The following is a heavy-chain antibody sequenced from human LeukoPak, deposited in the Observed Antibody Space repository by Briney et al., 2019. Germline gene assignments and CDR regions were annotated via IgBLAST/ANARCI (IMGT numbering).Heavy chain of an antibody. D-gene: IGHD3-10*01. Sequence: SETLSLTCTVSGASVSPYYWSWIRQPPGKGLEWIGYVFYTGSTTYNPSLKSRLTISVDTSKSQFFLKLNSVTAADTAVYYCARDLGPSRGFDYWGRGTLVTVSS. CDR3: ARDLGPSRGFDY. V-gene: IGHV4-59*02. CDR2: VFYTGST. CDR1: GASVSPYY. J-gene: IGHJ4*02.